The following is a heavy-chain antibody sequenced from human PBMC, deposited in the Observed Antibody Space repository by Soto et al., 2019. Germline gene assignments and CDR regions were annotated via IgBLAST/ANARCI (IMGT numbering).Heavy chain of an antibody. CDR2: ISSSSSTI. J-gene: IGHJ6*02. CDR1: GFTFSSYS. CDR3: ARDRRKGDYYYYGMDV. V-gene: IGHV3-48*02. Sequence: EVPLVESGGGLVQPGGSLRLSCAASGFTFSSYSMNWVRQAPGKGLEWVSYISSSSSTIYYADSVKGRFTISRDNAKNSLYLQMNSLRDEDTAVYYCARDRRKGDYYYYGMDVWGQGTTVTVSS. D-gene: IGHD3-16*01.